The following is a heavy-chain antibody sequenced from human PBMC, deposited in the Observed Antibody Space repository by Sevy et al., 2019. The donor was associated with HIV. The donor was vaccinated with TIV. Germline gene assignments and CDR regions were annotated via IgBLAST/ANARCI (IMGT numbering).Heavy chain of an antibody. Sequence: GGSLRLSCAASGFTFYNYGIHWVRQAPGKGLEWVTMISYDGKNENYADSMKGRFTISRDNSKNTVYLQMNSLRPDDTAIYYCANDRSGSWSVDYWGQGTLVTVSS. V-gene: IGHV3-30*18. CDR2: ISYDGKNE. CDR1: GFTFYNYG. J-gene: IGHJ4*02. D-gene: IGHD6-13*01. CDR3: ANDRSGSWSVDY.